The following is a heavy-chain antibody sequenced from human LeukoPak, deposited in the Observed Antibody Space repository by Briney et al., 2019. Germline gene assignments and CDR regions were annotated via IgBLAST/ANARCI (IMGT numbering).Heavy chain of an antibody. D-gene: IGHD3-3*01. CDR2: ISGSGGST. CDR1: GFTFSSYA. Sequence: GGSLRLPCAASGFTFSSYAMSWVRQAPGKGLEWVSGISGSGGSTYYADSVKGRFTISRDNSKNTLYLQMNSLRAEDTAVYYCAKDSADFWSGYYWSLYYYYGMDVWGQGTTVTVSS. V-gene: IGHV3-23*01. J-gene: IGHJ6*02. CDR3: AKDSADFWSGYYWSLYYYYGMDV.